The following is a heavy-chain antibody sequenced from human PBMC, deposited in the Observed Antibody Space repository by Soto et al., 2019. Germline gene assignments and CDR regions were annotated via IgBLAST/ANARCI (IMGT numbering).Heavy chain of an antibody. V-gene: IGHV3-30-3*01. CDR1: GFTFSSYS. D-gene: IGHD6-6*01. CDR3: ARAGSSSSGLDY. CDR2: ISYDGSNK. J-gene: IGHJ4*02. Sequence: QLQLVESGGGVVQPGRSLRLSWAASGFTFSSYSMHWVRPAPGKGLEWVAVISYDGSNKYYADAVKGRFTISRDNSKNTLYLHMNSLRAEDTAVYYCARAGSSSSGLDYWGQGTLVTVSS.